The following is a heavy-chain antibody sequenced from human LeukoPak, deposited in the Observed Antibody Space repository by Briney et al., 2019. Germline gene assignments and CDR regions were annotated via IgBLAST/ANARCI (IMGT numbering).Heavy chain of an antibody. CDR1: GFSFRHYG. CDR3: ARDGSAYNTNHFDY. V-gene: IGHV3-30*02. J-gene: IGHJ4*02. Sequence: PGGSLRLSCAASGFSFRHYGMHWVRQAPGKGLEWVAFINYDGSNKYYADSVKGRFTISRDNSKNTLYLEINSLSADDTAVYYCARDGSAYNTNHFDYWGQGTLVTVSS. CDR2: INYDGSNK. D-gene: IGHD5-24*01.